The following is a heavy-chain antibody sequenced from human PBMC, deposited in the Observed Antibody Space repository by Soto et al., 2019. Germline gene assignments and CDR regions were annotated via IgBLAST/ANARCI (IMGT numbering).Heavy chain of an antibody. J-gene: IGHJ4*02. CDR2: ISGSGDST. CDR1: GFTFSIYA. D-gene: IGHD6-6*01. Sequence: GGSMRLSCAASGFTFSIYAMSWVRQAQGKGLEWVSAISGSGDSTYYADSVKGRFTIARDNSKNTLYLQMNRLRAEDTAACYCPKDFLVLFCSSSDYWGQGTLVTVSS. V-gene: IGHV3-23*01. CDR3: PKDFLVLFCSSSDY.